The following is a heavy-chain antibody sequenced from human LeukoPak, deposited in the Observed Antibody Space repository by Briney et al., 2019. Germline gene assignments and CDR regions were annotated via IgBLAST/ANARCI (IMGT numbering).Heavy chain of an antibody. CDR2: INHSEST. Sequence: SETLSLTCAVYGGSFSGYYWSWIRQPPGKGLEWIGEINHSESTNYNPSLKSRVTISVDTSKNQFSLKLSSVTAADTAVYYCAREVTLEDWFDPWGQGTLVTVSS. CDR3: AREVTLEDWFDP. V-gene: IGHV4-34*01. CDR1: GGSFSGYY. D-gene: IGHD5-18*01. J-gene: IGHJ5*02.